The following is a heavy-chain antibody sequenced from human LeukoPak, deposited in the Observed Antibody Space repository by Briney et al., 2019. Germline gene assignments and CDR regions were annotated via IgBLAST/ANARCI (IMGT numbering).Heavy chain of an antibody. CDR2: IKKDGSRQ. CDR3: ARDPISGTWGKLRLDP. V-gene: IGHV3-7*01. J-gene: IGHJ5*02. CDR1: GFTLSSNW. D-gene: IGHD3-16*01. Sequence: PGGSLRLSCAASGFTLSSNWMSWVRQAPGKGLEWVATIKKDGSRQYYADSVMGRFTISRDNAKNSVFLQMNSLRVEDTAVYHCARDPISGTWGKLRLDPWGQGTLVTVSS.